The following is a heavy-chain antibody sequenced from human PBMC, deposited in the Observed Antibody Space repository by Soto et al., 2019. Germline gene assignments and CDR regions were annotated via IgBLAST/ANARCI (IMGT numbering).Heavy chain of an antibody. V-gene: IGHV4-38-2*01. CDR3: ARASADYDILTGYYAYGMDV. CDR1: GYSISSGYY. CDR2: IYHSGST. D-gene: IGHD3-9*01. Sequence: SETLSLTCAVSGYSISSGYYLGVIRQPPGEVLEWIGSIYHSGSTYYNPSLKSRVTISVDTSKNQFSLKLSSVTAADTAVYYCARASADYDILTGYYAYGMDVWGQGTTVTVSS. J-gene: IGHJ6*02.